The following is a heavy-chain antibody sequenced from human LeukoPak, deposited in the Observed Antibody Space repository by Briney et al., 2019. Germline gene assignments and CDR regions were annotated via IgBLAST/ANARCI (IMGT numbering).Heavy chain of an antibody. CDR3: AKDQGLGGGSVWGY. CDR2: ISGSGGNT. CDR1: GLTFSNYA. V-gene: IGHV3-23*01. D-gene: IGHD2-15*01. J-gene: IGHJ4*02. Sequence: GGSLRLSCTASGLTFSNYAMSWVRQAPGKGLEWVSAISGSGGNTYYADSVKGRFTISRDNSKNMLYLQMNSLRVEDTAVYYCAKDQGLGGGSVWGYWGQGNLVTVSS.